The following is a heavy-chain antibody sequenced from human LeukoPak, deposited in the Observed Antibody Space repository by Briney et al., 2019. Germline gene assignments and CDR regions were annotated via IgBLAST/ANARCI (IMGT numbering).Heavy chain of an antibody. CDR1: GLTFSNYA. J-gene: IGHJ4*02. CDR2: ISGSGGST. V-gene: IGHV3-23*01. D-gene: IGHD6-13*01. Sequence: GGSLRLSCAASGLTFSNYAMSWVRQAPGKGLEWVSAISGSGGSTYYAGSVKGRFTISRDNSKNTLYLQKNSLRAEDAAVYYCAKVIGSGIAAAGYYFDYWGQGTLVTVSS. CDR3: AKVIGSGIAAAGYYFDY.